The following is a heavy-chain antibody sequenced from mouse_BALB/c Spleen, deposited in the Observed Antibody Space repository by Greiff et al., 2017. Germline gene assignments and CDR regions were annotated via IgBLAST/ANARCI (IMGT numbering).Heavy chain of an antibody. CDR3: ARGLGITTVYFDY. CDR2: ISSGGST. J-gene: IGHJ2*01. D-gene: IGHD1-1*01. CDR1: GFAFSSYD. V-gene: IGHV5-6-5*01. Sequence: EVKLVESGGGLVKPGGSLKLSCAASGFAFSSYDMSWVRQTPEKRLEWVASISSGGSTYYPDSVKGRFTISRDNARNILYLQMSSLRSEDTAMYYCARGLGITTVYFDYWGQGTTLTVSS.